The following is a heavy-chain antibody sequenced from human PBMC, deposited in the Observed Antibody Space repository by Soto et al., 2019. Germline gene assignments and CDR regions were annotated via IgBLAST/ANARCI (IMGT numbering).Heavy chain of an antibody. J-gene: IGHJ5*02. CDR2: IYYSGST. V-gene: IGHV4-59*01. D-gene: IGHD3-3*01. Sequence: SETLSLTCTVSGGSISSYYWSWIRQPPGKGLEWIGYIYYSGSTNYNPSLKSRVTISVDTSKNQFSLKLSSVTAADTAVYYCARVRRTIFGVVTPRLDPWGQGTLVTVS. CDR3: ARVRRTIFGVVTPRLDP. CDR1: GGSISSYY.